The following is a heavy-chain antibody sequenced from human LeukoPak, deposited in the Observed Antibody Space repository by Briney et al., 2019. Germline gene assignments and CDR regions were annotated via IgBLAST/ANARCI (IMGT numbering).Heavy chain of an antibody. CDR2: IYPGDSDT. V-gene: IGHV5-51*01. CDR1: GYSFTSNW. J-gene: IGHJ4*02. Sequence: GESLKISCKCSGYSFTSNWIGWVRQMPGKGLEWMGIIYPGDSDTRYSPSFQGQVTMSVDKSITTAYLQWSSLRASDTAMYYCARGGNFRYGSSDYWGQGTLVTVSS. D-gene: IGHD5-18*01. CDR3: ARGGNFRYGSSDY.